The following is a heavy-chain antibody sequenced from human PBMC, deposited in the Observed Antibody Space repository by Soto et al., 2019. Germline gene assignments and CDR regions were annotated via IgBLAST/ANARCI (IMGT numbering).Heavy chain of an antibody. CDR2: ISYDGSNK. D-gene: IGHD5-12*01. CDR1: GFTFSSYA. CDR3: ARGYSGYWDYYYYGMDV. Sequence: SGGSLRLSCAASGFTFSSYAMHWVRQAPGKGLEWVAVISYDGSNKYYADSVKGRFTISRDNSKNTIYLQTNSLRAEDTAVYYCARGYSGYWDYYYYGMDVWGQGTTVTVSS. V-gene: IGHV3-30-3*01. J-gene: IGHJ6*02.